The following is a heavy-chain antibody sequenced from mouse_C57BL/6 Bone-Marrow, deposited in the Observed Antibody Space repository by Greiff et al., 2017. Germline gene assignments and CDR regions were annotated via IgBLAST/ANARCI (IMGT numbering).Heavy chain of an antibody. D-gene: IGHD1-1*01. V-gene: IGHV1-81*01. CDR3: APTTVVARAY. CDR2: IYPRSGNT. Sequence: QVQLQQSGAELARPGASVKLSCKASGYTFTSYGISWVKQRTGQGLEWIGGIYPRSGNTYYNEKFKGKATLTADKSSSTAYMELRSLTSEDSAVYFCAPTTVVARAYWGQGTLVTVSA. CDR1: GYTFTSYG. J-gene: IGHJ3*01.